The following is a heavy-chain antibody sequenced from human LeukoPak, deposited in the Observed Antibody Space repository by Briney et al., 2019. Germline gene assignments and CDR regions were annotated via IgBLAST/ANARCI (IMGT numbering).Heavy chain of an antibody. CDR2: IRYDGSNK. CDR1: GFTFSSYG. V-gene: IGHV3-30*02. Sequence: GGSLRLSCAASGFTFSSYGMHWVRQAPGKGLEWVAFIRYDGSNKYYGDSLKGRFTISKDNSKNSLYLQVNSLRAEDTAVYYCARDLDDYVWGSYRLSAYYFDYWGQGTLVTVSS. J-gene: IGHJ4*02. CDR3: ARDLDDYVWGSYRLSAYYFDY. D-gene: IGHD3-16*02.